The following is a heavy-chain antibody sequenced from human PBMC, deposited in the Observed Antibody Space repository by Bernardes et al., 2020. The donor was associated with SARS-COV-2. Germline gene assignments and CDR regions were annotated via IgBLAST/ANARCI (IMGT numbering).Heavy chain of an antibody. CDR1: GFTFSSYD. CDR3: ARERRGPDYGDYGVYGMDV. V-gene: IGHV3-13*01. Sequence: GSLRLSCAASGFTFSSYDMHWVRQATGKGLEWVSAIGTAGDTYYPGSVKGRFTISRENAKNSLYLQMNSLRAGDTAVYYCARERRGPDYGDYGVYGMDVWGQGTTVTVSS. D-gene: IGHD4-17*01. J-gene: IGHJ6*02. CDR2: IGTAGDT.